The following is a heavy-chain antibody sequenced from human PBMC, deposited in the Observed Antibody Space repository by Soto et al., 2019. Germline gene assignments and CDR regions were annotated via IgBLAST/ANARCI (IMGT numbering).Heavy chain of an antibody. CDR1: GYDFTTYG. CDR2: ISAHNGNT. V-gene: IGHV1-18*01. CDR3: ARGRYGDY. D-gene: IGHD1-1*01. Sequence: QVHLVQSGAEVKKPGASVKVSCKGSGYDFTTYGITWVRQAPGQGLEWLAWISAHNGNTDYAQKLQGRLNVTGDTSTSTAYMPLRSLSSDERAVYYCARGRYGDYWGQGALVTVSS. J-gene: IGHJ4*02.